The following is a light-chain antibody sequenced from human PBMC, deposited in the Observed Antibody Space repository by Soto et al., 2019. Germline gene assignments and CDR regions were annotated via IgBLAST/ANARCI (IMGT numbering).Light chain of an antibody. CDR3: QQYGASPLT. V-gene: IGKV3-20*01. CDR2: GAS. Sequence: EMVLTQSPGTLSLSPGDRATLPCRASQRVRSNYLAWYQQRPGQAPRLVIFGASSRATGIPDRFSGSGSGTDFTLTISRLEPEDFAVYYCQQYGASPLTFGGGTKVEI. J-gene: IGKJ4*01. CDR1: QRVRSNY.